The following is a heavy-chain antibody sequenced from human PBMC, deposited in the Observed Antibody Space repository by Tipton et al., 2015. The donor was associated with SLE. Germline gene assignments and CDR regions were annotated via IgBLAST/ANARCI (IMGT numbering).Heavy chain of an antibody. CDR2: MSYSGNS. CDR1: GYSISSHYY. J-gene: IGHJ4*02. CDR3: ARAQESSDWFPSIIDY. D-gene: IGHD6-19*01. V-gene: IGHV4-38-2*01. Sequence: TLSLTCDVSGYSISSHYYWGWIRQPPKMGLEWIGTMSYSGNSYYNPSLKSRVTISVDTSKNQYSLKLTSVTAADTAVYYCARAQESSDWFPSIIDYWGQGTLVTVSS.